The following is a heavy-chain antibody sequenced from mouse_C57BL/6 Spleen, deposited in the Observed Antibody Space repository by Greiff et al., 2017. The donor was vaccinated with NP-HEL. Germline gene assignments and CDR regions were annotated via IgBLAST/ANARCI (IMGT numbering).Heavy chain of an antibody. V-gene: IGHV1-42*01. CDR3: ARGLTGSFDY. Sequence: EVKLQESGPELVKPGASVKISCKASGYSFTGYYMNWVKQSPEKSLEWIGEINPSTGGTTYNQKFKAKATLTVDKSSSTAYMQLKSLTSEDSAVYYCARGLTGSFDYWGQGTTLTVSS. CDR1: GYSFTGYY. CDR2: INPSTGGT. D-gene: IGHD4-1*01. J-gene: IGHJ2*01.